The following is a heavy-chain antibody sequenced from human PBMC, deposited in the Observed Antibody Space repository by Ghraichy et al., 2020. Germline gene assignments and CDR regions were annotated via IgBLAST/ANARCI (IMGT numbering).Heavy chain of an antibody. Sequence: LSLTCAASGFTFSNYWMHWVRQAPGKGLVWVSRINSDGTTTSYADSVKGRFTISRDNAKNTLYVQMNRLRAEDTAVYYCARTRTITISSGMDVWGQGTTVGVCS. CDR3: ARTRTITISSGMDV. D-gene: IGHD3-3*01. V-gene: IGHV3-74*01. CDR1: GFTFSNYW. CDR2: INSDGTTT. J-gene: IGHJ6*02.